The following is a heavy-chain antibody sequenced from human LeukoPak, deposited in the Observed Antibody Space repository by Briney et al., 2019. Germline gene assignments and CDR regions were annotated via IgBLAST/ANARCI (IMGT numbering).Heavy chain of an antibody. Sequence: GASVKVSCKASGYTFTGYYMHWVRQAPGQGLEWMEWINPNSGGTNYAQKFQGRVTMTRDTSISTAYMELSRLRSDDTAVYCCARSRVLPNWFDPWGQGTLVTVSS. J-gene: IGHJ5*02. CDR1: GYTFTGYY. CDR3: ARSRVLPNWFDP. D-gene: IGHD6-6*01. CDR2: INPNSGGT. V-gene: IGHV1-2*02.